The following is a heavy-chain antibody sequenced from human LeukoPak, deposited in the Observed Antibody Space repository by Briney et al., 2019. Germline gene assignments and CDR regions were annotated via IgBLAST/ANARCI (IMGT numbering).Heavy chain of an antibody. CDR2: FDPEDGET. Sequence: ASVKVSCKVSGYTLTELSMHWVRQAPGKGLEWMGGFDPEDGETTYAQKFQGRVTMTEDTSTDTAYMELSSLRSEDTAVYYCATDRRHYSHYYYYGMDVWGQGTTVTVSS. V-gene: IGHV1-24*01. J-gene: IGHJ6*02. D-gene: IGHD2-15*01. CDR1: GYTLTELS. CDR3: ATDRRHYSHYYYYGMDV.